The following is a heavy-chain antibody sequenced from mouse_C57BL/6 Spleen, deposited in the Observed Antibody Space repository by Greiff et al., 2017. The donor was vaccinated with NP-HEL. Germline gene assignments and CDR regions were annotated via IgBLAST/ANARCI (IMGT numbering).Heavy chain of an antibody. V-gene: IGHV2-3*01. CDR2: IWGDGST. D-gene: IGHD2-4*01. Sequence: VQLVESGPGLVAPSQSLSLTCTVSGFSLTSYGVSWVRQPPGKGLEWLGVIWGDGSTNYHSALISRLSLSKDNSKSQVCVKLNSRQTDDTATYDCAKLGDYGRMDYWGQGTSVTVSS. CDR3: AKLGDYGRMDY. CDR1: GFSLTSYG. J-gene: IGHJ4*01.